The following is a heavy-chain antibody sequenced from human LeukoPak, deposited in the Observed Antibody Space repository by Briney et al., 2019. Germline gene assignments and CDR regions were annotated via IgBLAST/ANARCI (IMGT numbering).Heavy chain of an antibody. CDR1: GGSISSYY. J-gene: IGHJ4*02. CDR3: ARGTVSEFDY. V-gene: IGHV4-59*01. CDR2: IYYSGST. Sequence: PSETLSLTCTVSGGSISSYYWSWIRQPPGKGLEWIGYIYYSGSTNYNPSLKSRATISVDTSKNQFSLKLSSVTAADTAVYYCARGTVSEFDYWGQGTLVTVSS. D-gene: IGHD4-11*01.